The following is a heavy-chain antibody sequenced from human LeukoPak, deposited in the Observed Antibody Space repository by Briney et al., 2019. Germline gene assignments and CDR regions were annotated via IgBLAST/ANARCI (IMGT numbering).Heavy chain of an antibody. Sequence: ASVKVSCKASGYTFTGYYMHWVRQAPGQGLEWMGWINPNSGGTNYAQKFQGRVTMTRNASISTAYMELSRLRSDDTAVYYCARDRRGLQSYTLDSWGQETRVTVSS. D-gene: IGHD5-24*01. V-gene: IGHV1-2*02. CDR1: GYTFTGYY. CDR2: INPNSGGT. CDR3: ARDRRGLQSYTLDS. J-gene: IGHJ4*02.